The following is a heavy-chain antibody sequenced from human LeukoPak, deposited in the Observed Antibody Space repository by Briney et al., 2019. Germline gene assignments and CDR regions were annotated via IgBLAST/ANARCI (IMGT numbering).Heavy chain of an antibody. CDR3: ARGRLGELSLFWFDY. V-gene: IGHV3-30*03. CDR1: DFSFSNYG. J-gene: IGHJ4*02. D-gene: IGHD3-16*02. Sequence: PGGSLRLSCAASDFSFSNYGMHWVRQAPGKGLEWVAVILYDGNNKHYAESVKGRFTISRDNSNNMLYLQMNSLRPEDTAVYYCARGRLGELSLFWFDYWGQGTLVTVSS. CDR2: ILYDGNNK.